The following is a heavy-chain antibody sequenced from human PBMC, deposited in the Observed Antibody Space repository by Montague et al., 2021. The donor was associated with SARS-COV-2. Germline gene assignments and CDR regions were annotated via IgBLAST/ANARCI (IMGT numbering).Heavy chain of an antibody. J-gene: IGHJ6*02. CDR3: ARDATVTTFYYYAMDV. D-gene: IGHD4-17*01. Sequence: SETLSLTCTVSGGSISTSYYWGWIRQPPGKGLEWIGSIYYSGSTYCNPSLKSRVTISVDTSKNQFSLKLISVTAADTTVYYCARDATVTTFYYYAMDVWGQGTMVTVSS. CDR2: IYYSGST. V-gene: IGHV4-39*07. CDR1: GGSISTSYY.